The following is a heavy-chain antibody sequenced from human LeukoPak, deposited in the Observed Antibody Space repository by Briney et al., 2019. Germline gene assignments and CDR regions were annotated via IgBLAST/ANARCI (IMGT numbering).Heavy chain of an antibody. CDR2: IWYDGSIK. Sequence: PGGSLRLSCAASGFTFDDYAMSWVRQAPGKGLEWVALIWYDGSIKYYTDSVKGRFTISRDNSKNTLYLQMNSLRAEDTAVYYCARDVGSGNYYRGYFDYWGQGTLVTVSS. V-gene: IGHV3-33*08. J-gene: IGHJ4*02. CDR1: GFTFDDYA. CDR3: ARDVGSGNYYRGYFDY. D-gene: IGHD1-26*01.